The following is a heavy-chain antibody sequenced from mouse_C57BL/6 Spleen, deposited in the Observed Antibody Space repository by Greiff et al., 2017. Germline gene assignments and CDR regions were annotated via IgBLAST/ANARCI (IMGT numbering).Heavy chain of an antibody. J-gene: IGHJ2*01. CDR3: ARDLLITTVVAGDY. D-gene: IGHD1-1*01. V-gene: IGHV1-64*01. CDR1: GYTFTSYW. CDR2: IHPNSGST. Sequence: QVQLQQSGAELVKPGASVKLSCKASGYTFTSYWMHWVKQRPGQGLEWIGMIHPNSGSTNYNEKFKSKATLTVDKSSSTAYMQLSSLTSEDSAFYYCARDLLITTVVAGDYWGQGTTLTVSS.